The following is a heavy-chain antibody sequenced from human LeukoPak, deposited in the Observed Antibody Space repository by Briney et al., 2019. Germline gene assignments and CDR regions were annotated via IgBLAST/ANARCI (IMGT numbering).Heavy chain of an antibody. CDR3: ATISQGIAVAGGRRKLHDNYYYYGMDV. Sequence: ASVKVSCKVSGYTLTELSMHWVRQAPGKGLEWMGGFDPEDGETIYAQKFQSRGTMTEETSKDTASMELSSLRYEDSAVYYCATISQGIAVAGGRRKLHDNYYYYGMDVWGQGTTVTVYS. CDR2: FDPEDGET. J-gene: IGHJ6*02. V-gene: IGHV1-24*01. D-gene: IGHD6-19*01. CDR1: GYTLTELS.